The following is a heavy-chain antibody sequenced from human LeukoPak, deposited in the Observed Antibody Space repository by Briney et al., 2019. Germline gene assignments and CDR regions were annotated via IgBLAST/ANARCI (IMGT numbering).Heavy chain of an antibody. V-gene: IGHV3-30*14. CDR1: GFIFSSFT. CDR2: ISYDGSNK. Sequence: GGSLRLSCAASGFIFSSFTMNWVRQAPGKGLEWVAVISYDGSNKYYADSVKGRFTISRDNSKNTLYLQMSSLRLEDTALYYCVKGGSEGGDYWGQGTLVTVSS. D-gene: IGHD1-26*01. J-gene: IGHJ4*02. CDR3: VKGGSEGGDY.